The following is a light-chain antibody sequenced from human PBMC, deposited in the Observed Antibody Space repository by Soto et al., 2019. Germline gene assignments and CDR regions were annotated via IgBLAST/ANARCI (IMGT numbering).Light chain of an antibody. Sequence: QSALTQPASVSGSLGQSITISCTATNKDISFFNYVSWYQQHSGKAPKLIIYEVSSRPSGVSNRFSGSRSGNTASLTISGLQTEDEADYYCNSYTSSNTLVFGNGTKVTVL. CDR2: EVS. J-gene: IGLJ1*01. V-gene: IGLV2-14*01. CDR3: NSYTSSNTLV. CDR1: NKDISFFNY.